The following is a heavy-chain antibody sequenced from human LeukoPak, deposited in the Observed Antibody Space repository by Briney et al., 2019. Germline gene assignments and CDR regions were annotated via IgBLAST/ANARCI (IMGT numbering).Heavy chain of an antibody. CDR2: IYTSGST. CDR1: GGSISSGTYY. V-gene: IGHV4-61*02. D-gene: IGHD5-18*01. Sequence: SETLSLTCTVSGGSISSGTYYWSWVRQPAGKGLEWIGRIYTSGSTNYNPSLKSRVTISVDTSKNQFSLKLSSVTAADTAVYYCARKELDTAMGFDYWGQGTLVTVSS. J-gene: IGHJ4*02. CDR3: ARKELDTAMGFDY.